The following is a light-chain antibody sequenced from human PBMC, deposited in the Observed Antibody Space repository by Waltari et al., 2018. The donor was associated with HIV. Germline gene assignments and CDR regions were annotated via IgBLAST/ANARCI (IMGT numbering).Light chain of an antibody. V-gene: IGKV3-20*01. J-gene: IGKJ2*03. CDR2: AAS. Sequence: EIVLTQSPGTLSLSPGERATLSCRTSQSISSSYLAWYQQKPGQAPRLLIYAASSRATGIPDRFSGNASGTDFTLTNSRLEPEDFAVYYCQQYGSSPDSFGQGTKLEIK. CDR1: QSISSSY. CDR3: QQYGSSPDS.